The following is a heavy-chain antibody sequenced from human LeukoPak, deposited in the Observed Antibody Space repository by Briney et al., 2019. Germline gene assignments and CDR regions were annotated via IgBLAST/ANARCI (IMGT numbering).Heavy chain of an antibody. CDR2: ISYDGSNK. Sequence: GGSLRLSCAASGFTFSSYAMHWVRQAPGKGLEWVAVISYDGSNKYYADSVKGRFTISRDNSKNTLYLQMNSLRAEDTAVYYCARGDLSRYSHGPTPIDYWGQGTLVTVSS. CDR1: GFTFSSYA. J-gene: IGHJ4*02. V-gene: IGHV3-30*04. CDR3: ARGDLSRYSHGPTPIDY. D-gene: IGHD5-18*01.